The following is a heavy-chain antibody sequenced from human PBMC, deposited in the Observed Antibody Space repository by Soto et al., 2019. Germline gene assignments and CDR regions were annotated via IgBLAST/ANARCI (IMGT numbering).Heavy chain of an antibody. J-gene: IGHJ4*02. CDR2: ISGSGGST. D-gene: IGHD2-2*01. CDR1: GFTFSSYA. V-gene: IGHV3-23*01. Sequence: GGSLRLSCAASGFTFSSYAMSWVRQAPGKGLEWVSAISGSGGSTYYADSVKGRFTISRDNSKNTLYLQMNSLRAEDTAVYNCAKGGDIVVVPANFDYWGQGTLVTVSS. CDR3: AKGGDIVVVPANFDY.